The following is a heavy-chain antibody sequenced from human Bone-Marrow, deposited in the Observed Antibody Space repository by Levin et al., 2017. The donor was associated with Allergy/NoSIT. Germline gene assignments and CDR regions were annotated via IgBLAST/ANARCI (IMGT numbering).Heavy chain of an antibody. CDR3: ATGATTVPTSPPYFYYGMEV. J-gene: IGHJ6*02. CDR1: GNSLIDLS. D-gene: IGHD4-17*01. V-gene: IGHV1-24*01. CDR2: SDPANGKT. Sequence: GESLKISCKISGNSLIDLSIHWVRQAPGKGLEWMGGSDPANGKTNYAQRFQGRVTLTGDASTDTAYLELTSLTSEDTAVYYCATGATTVPTSPPYFYYGMEVWGQGTTVIVSS.